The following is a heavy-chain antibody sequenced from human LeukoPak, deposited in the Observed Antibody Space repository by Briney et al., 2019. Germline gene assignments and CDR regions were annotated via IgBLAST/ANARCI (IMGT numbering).Heavy chain of an antibody. Sequence: PSETLSLTCTVSHGSITGYYWGWIRQPAGKGLEWIGEINHSGSTNYNPSLKSRVTISVDTSKNQFSLKLSSVTAADTAVYYCARMGRGLGVRGAARYFDLWGRGTLVTVSS. CDR3: ARMGRGLGVRGAARYFDL. CDR1: HGSITGYY. CDR2: INHSGST. V-gene: IGHV4-34*01. D-gene: IGHD3-10*01. J-gene: IGHJ2*01.